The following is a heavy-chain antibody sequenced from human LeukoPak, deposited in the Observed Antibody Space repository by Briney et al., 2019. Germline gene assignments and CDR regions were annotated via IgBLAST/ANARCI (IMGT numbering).Heavy chain of an antibody. CDR2: IYSDDST. V-gene: IGHV3-66*02. Sequence: GGSLRLSCVASGFSVSSNYMTWARQVPGKGLEWVSLIYSDDSTYYADSVKGRFTTSRDKSKNTLYLQMHSLRVEDTAIYYCARAPWVGSTTLHWGQGILVTVSS. CDR1: GFSVSSNY. J-gene: IGHJ4*02. D-gene: IGHD1-26*01. CDR3: ARAPWVGSTTLH.